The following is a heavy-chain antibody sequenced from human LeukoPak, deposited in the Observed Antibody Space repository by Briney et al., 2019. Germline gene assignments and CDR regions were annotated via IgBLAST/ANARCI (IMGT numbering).Heavy chain of an antibody. CDR2: ISAYNGNT. V-gene: IGHV1-18*01. Sequence: GASVKVSCEASGYTFTSYGISWVRQAPGQGLEWMGWISAYNGNTNYAQKLQGRVTMTTDTSTSTAYMELRSLRSDDTAVYYCAREHYDSSGPAFDYWGQGTLVTVSS. CDR3: AREHYDSSGPAFDY. J-gene: IGHJ4*02. CDR1: GYTFTSYG. D-gene: IGHD3-22*01.